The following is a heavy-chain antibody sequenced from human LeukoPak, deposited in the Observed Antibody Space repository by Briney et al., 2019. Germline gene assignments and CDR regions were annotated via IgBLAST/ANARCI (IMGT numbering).Heavy chain of an antibody. J-gene: IGHJ4*02. V-gene: IGHV3-23*01. Sequence: PGGSLRLSCAASGFAFNNYAMTWVRQAPGKGLEWVSNINDNGGQRHYADSVKGRFTISRDNSKNTLFLQMDSLRAEDTAVYYCAKTQWNERATDYFDYWGQGILVTASS. CDR3: AKTQWNERATDYFDY. D-gene: IGHD1-1*01. CDR1: GFAFNNYA. CDR2: INDNGGQR.